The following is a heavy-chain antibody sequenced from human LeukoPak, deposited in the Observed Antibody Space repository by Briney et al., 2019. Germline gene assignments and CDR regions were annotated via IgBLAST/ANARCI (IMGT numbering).Heavy chain of an antibody. J-gene: IGHJ4*02. V-gene: IGHV5-51*01. CDR2: IYPGDSDT. CDR1: GYSFTSYW. Sequence: GESLKTSCKGSGYSFTSYWIGWVRQMPGKGLEWMGIIYPGDSDTRYSPSFQGQVTISADKSISTAYLQWSSLKASDTAMYYCARLSGGYGERQGLFDYWGQGTLVTVSS. D-gene: IGHD5-12*01. CDR3: ARLSGGYGERQGLFDY.